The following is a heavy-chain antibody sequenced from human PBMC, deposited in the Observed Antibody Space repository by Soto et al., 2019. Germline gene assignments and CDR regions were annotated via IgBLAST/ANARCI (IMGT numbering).Heavy chain of an antibody. D-gene: IGHD1-20*01. CDR1: GGSINSGGYY. V-gene: IGHV4-31*03. CDR2: IYYSGST. J-gene: IGHJ3*02. Sequence: SETLSLTCTVSGGSINSGGYYWSWIRQHPGKGLEWIGYIYYSGSTYYNPSLKSRVTISLDTSKNQFSLRLSSVTAADTAMYYCARARLRAVYAFDIWGQGTMVTVSS. CDR3: ARARLRAVYAFDI.